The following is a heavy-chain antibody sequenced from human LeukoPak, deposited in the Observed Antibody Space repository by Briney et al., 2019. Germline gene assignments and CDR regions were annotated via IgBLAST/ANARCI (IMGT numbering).Heavy chain of an antibody. Sequence: GGSLRLSCTASGFTFGDYAMSWVRQAPGKGLEWVSFIRSKAYGGTTEYAASVKGRFTISRDDSKSIAYLQMNSLKTEDTAVYYCTRKSSYNWFDPWGQGTLVTVSS. CDR1: GFTFGDYA. CDR3: TRKSSYNWFDP. V-gene: IGHV3-49*04. D-gene: IGHD3-16*02. CDR2: IRSKAYGGTT. J-gene: IGHJ5*02.